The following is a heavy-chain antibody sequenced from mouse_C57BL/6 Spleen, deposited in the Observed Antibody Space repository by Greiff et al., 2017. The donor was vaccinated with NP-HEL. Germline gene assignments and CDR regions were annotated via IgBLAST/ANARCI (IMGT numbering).Heavy chain of an antibody. D-gene: IGHD1-1*01. CDR2: ISDGGSYT. Sequence: EVQVVESGGGLVKPGGSLKLSCAASGFTFSSYAMSWVRQTPEKRLEWVATISDGGSYTYYPDNVKGRFTISRDNAKNNLYLQMSHLKSEDTAMYYCARDRVLFDYWGQGTTLTVSS. CDR1: GFTFSSYA. CDR3: ARDRVLFDY. V-gene: IGHV5-4*01. J-gene: IGHJ2*01.